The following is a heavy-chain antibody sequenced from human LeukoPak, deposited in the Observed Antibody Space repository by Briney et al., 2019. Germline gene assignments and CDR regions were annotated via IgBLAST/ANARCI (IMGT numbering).Heavy chain of an antibody. J-gene: IGHJ4*02. CDR1: GFTFSSYS. CDR2: ISSSSSYI. D-gene: IGHD5-12*01. V-gene: IGHV3-21*01. Sequence: GGPLRLSCAASGFTFSSYSMNWARQAPGKGLEWVSSISSSSSYIYYADSVKGRFTISRDNAKNSLYLQMNSLRAEDTAVYYCARGSVATICDYWGQGTLVTVSS. CDR3: ARGSVATICDY.